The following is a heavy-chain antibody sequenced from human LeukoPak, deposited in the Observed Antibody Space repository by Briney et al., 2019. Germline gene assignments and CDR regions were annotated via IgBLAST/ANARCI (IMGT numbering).Heavy chain of an antibody. CDR3: AKFGRFVRQQQLVDFDY. CDR2: IRYDGSNK. J-gene: IGHJ4*02. V-gene: IGHV3-30*02. D-gene: IGHD6-13*01. CDR1: GFTFSSYG. Sequence: GGSLRLSCAASGFTFSSYGMHWVRQAPGKGLEWVAFIRYDGSNKYYADSVKGRFTISRDNSKNTLYLQMNSLRAEDTAVYYCAKFGRFVRQQQLVDFDYWGQGTLVTVSS.